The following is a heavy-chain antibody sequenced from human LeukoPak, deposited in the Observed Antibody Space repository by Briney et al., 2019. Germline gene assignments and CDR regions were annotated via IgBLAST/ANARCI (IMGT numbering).Heavy chain of an antibody. CDR2: IYYSGST. Sequence: SETLSLTCTVSGGSISSYYWSWIRQPPGKGLEWIGYIYYSGSTNYNPSPKSRVTISVDTSKNQFSLKLSSVTAADTAVYYCARVTWGSGEALWGQGTLVTVSS. D-gene: IGHD6-19*01. J-gene: IGHJ4*02. CDR1: GGSISSYY. CDR3: ARVTWGSGEAL. V-gene: IGHV4-59*01.